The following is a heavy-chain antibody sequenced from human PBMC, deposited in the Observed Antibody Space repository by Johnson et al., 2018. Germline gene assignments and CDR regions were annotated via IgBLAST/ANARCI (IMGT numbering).Heavy chain of an antibody. Sequence: VQLQESGGGLAQPGGSLRLSCAASGFTFSSNWMHWVRQAPGKGVVWVSRINTDGSSTSSVDSVKGRFTISRDNAKNTLYLQMNSLRAEETAVYYCARAGEGATAYTFDIWGQGTMVTVSS. J-gene: IGHJ3*02. D-gene: IGHD1-26*01. CDR1: GFTFSSNW. CDR2: INTDGSST. V-gene: IGHV3-74*01. CDR3: ARAGEGATAYTFDI.